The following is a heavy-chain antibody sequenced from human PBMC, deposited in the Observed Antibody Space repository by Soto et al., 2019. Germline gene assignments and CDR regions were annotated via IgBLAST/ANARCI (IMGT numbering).Heavy chain of an antibody. V-gene: IGHV4-4*02. J-gene: IGHJ4*02. CDR1: GGSVTTNYW. D-gene: IGHD6-19*01. CDR3: GMSRGCYTIHS. CDR2: MSHSGST. Sequence: QLQESGPGLVKPSGTLSLTCAVSGGSVTTNYWWGWVRQSPVTGLEWIGDMSHSGSTNYSPSLKSRVTLSVDTSKNQFSLELKSVTAADTAVYFCGMSRGCYTIHSWGQGTLVTVSS.